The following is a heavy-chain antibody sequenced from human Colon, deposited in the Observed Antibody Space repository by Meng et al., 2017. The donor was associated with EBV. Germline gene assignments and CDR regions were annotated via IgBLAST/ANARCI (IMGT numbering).Heavy chain of an antibody. D-gene: IGHD5-18*01. CDR1: GGSISSGGYS. CDR3: ARGGYYSFDY. J-gene: IGHJ4*02. CDR2: IYHSGST. V-gene: IGHV4-30-2*01. Sequence: QGAGSGLVKAHQALVLTCAVSGGSISSGGYSWSWIRQPPGKGLEWIGYIYHSGSTYYNPSLKSRVTISVDRSKNQFSLKLTSVTAADTAVYYCARGGYYSFDYWGQRTLVTVSS.